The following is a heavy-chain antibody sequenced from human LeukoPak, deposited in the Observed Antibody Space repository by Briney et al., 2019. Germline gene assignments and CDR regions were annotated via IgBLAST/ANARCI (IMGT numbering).Heavy chain of an antibody. Sequence: RAGGSLRLSCAASGFTFSNAWMSWVRQAPGKGLEWVSGISWNSFSIGYADSVKGRFTISRDNAKNSLYLQMNSLRAEDTALYYCAKSSGNYLNYYYYMDVWGKGTTVTISS. CDR3: AKSSGNYLNYYYYMDV. CDR2: ISWNSFSI. J-gene: IGHJ6*03. V-gene: IGHV3-9*01. CDR1: GFTFSNAW. D-gene: IGHD3-10*01.